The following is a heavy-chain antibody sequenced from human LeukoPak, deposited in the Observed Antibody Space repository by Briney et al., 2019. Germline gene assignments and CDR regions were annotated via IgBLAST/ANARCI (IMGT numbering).Heavy chain of an antibody. J-gene: IGHJ4*02. Sequence: HPGGSLRLSCAASGFTFTTYSISWVRQAPGKWLEWVSLISGVVGSAYYADSVKGRFTISRDNTKTPLYLKMNRLTAEDTAVYYCAKGLRYFDWYDYWGQGTLVTVSS. CDR2: ISGVVGSA. CDR1: GFTFTTYS. CDR3: AKGLRYFDWYDY. D-gene: IGHD3-9*01. V-gene: IGHV3-23*01.